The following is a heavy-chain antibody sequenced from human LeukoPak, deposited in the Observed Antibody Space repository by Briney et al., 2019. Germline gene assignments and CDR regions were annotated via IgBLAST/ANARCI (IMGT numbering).Heavy chain of an antibody. D-gene: IGHD3-9*01. CDR1: GYTFTGYY. Sequence: ASVKVSCKASGYTFTGYYMHWVRQAPGQGLEWMGWINPNSGGTNYAQKFQGRVTMTRDTSISTAYMELSRLRSDDTAVYYCARWSGILTGTDAFYSWGQGTMVTVSS. CDR2: INPNSGGT. CDR3: ARWSGILTGTDAFYS. J-gene: IGHJ3*02. V-gene: IGHV1-2*02.